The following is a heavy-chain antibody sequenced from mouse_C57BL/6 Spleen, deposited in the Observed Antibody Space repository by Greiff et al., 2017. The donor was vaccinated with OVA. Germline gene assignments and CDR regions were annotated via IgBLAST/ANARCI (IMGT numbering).Heavy chain of an antibody. J-gene: IGHJ3*01. CDR2: IDPSDSYT. CDR1: GYTFTSYW. CDR3: ASHSSGYVDWFAY. D-gene: IGHD3-2*02. V-gene: IGHV1-69*01. Sequence: QVQLQQPGAELVMPGASVKLSCKASGYTFTSYWMHWVKQRPGQGLEWIGEIDPSDSYTNYNQKFKGKSTFTVDKSSSSAYMQLSSLTAEDAAVYYCASHSSGYVDWFAYWGQGTLVTVSA.